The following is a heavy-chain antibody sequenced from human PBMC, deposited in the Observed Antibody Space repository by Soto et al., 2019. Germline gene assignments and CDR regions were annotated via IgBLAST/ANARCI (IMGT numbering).Heavy chain of an antibody. CDR2: IIPIFGTA. CDR1: GGTFSSYA. V-gene: IGHV1-69*06. J-gene: IGHJ5*02. D-gene: IGHD3-3*01. Sequence: QVQLVQSGAEVKKPGSSVKVSCKASGGTFSSYAISWVRQAPGQGLEWMGGIIPIFGTANYAQKFQGRVTITADKSTSTAYMELSSLRSEDTAVYYCANPTYDFWSGYPPPNWFDPWGQGTLVTVSS. CDR3: ANPTYDFWSGYPPPNWFDP.